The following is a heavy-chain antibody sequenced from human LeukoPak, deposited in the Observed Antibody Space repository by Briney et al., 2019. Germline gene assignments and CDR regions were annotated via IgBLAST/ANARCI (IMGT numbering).Heavy chain of an antibody. D-gene: IGHD1-20*01. V-gene: IGHV7-4-1*02. CDR3: ARAGITGSKVAFDV. Sequence: ASVKVSCKASGYTFTDYPMNWVRQAPGQGLEWMGWINTDTGNPTYAQGFTGHYVFSLDTSVSTAYLQIISLKAEDTAVYYCARAGITGSKVAFDVWGQGTMVTVSS. J-gene: IGHJ3*01. CDR1: GYTFTDYP. CDR2: INTDTGNP.